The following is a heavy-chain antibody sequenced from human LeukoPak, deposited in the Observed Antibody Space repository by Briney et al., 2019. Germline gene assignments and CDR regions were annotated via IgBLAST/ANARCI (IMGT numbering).Heavy chain of an antibody. V-gene: IGHV3-9*01. CDR1: GFTFDDYA. D-gene: IGHD2-2*01. CDR3: AKDRGSTSMYGMDV. CDR2: ISWNSGSI. J-gene: IGHJ6*02. Sequence: GRSLRLSCAASGFTFDDYAMHWVRQAPGKGLEWVSGISWNSGSIGYADSVKGRFTISRDNAKNSLYLQMNSLRAEDTALYYCAKDRGSTSMYGMDVWGQGTTVTVSS.